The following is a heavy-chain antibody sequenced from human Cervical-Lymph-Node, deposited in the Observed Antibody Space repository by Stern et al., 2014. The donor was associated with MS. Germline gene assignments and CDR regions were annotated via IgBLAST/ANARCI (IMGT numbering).Heavy chain of an antibody. CDR2: IIPIFAVP. D-gene: IGHD3-10*01. J-gene: IGHJ2*01. CDR3: AKGRGSYWFFDL. CDR1: GGTFNNHA. Sequence: QVQLVQSGGEVKKPGSSVKVSCMASGGTFNNHAVSLVRQAPGQGLEWMGGIIPIFAVPDYAQEFQGRVTITADETTSTVYMEFSSLRSEDTAMYYCAKGRGSYWFFDLWGRGTQVIVSS. V-gene: IGHV1-69*01.